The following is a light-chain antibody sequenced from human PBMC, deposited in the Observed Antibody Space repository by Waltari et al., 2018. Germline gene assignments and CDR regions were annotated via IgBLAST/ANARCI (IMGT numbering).Light chain of an antibody. J-gene: IGKJ1*01. V-gene: IGKV3-20*01. CDR2: GAS. CDR1: QSVSRS. Sequence: IVLTQSPGTLSLSPGERATLSCRASQSVSRSLAWYQQKPGQAPKLLIYGASTRATGIPDRFTGSGSGTDFSLTISSLEPEDFAIYFCQHYVRLPATFGQGT. CDR3: QHYVRLPAT.